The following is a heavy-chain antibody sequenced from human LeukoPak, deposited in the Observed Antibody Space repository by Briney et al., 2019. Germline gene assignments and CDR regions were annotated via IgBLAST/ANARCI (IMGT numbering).Heavy chain of an antibody. Sequence: GSLRLSCAASGFTFSRYWMHWVRQAPGKGVVWVSRINADGSSTNYADSVRGRFTISRDNAKNTVYLQMNSLRAEDTAVYFCARDIGAPDDYWGQGTLVTVSS. CDR2: INADGSST. CDR3: ARDIGAPDDY. J-gene: IGHJ4*02. CDR1: GFTFSRYW. V-gene: IGHV3-74*01. D-gene: IGHD3-10*01.